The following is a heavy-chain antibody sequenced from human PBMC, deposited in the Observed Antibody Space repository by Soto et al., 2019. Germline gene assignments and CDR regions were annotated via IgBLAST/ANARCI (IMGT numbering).Heavy chain of an antibody. D-gene: IGHD5-12*01. Sequence: ASVKVSCKASGYIFTGHYIHWVRQAPEQGPEWMGEIGPESGATRYAQKFQGRVTMTRDMSITTVYMELNNLSPDDTAVYYCGRGRSGQIVVFYWGQGTPVTISS. CDR1: GYIFTGHY. V-gene: IGHV1-2*02. J-gene: IGHJ4*02. CDR2: IGPESGAT. CDR3: GRGRSGQIVVFY.